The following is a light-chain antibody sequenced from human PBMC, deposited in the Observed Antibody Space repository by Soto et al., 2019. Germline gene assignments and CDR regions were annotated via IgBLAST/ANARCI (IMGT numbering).Light chain of an antibody. Sequence: QSALTQPRSVSGSLGQSVTISCAGTRSDVGGYSYVSWYQQPPGTAPKLMIYEVNKRPSGVPDRFSGSKSGNTASLTISGLQAEDEGDYYCCSYAGMYTWVFGTGTKLTVL. CDR1: RSDVGGYSY. CDR3: CSYAGMYTWV. CDR2: EVN. J-gene: IGLJ1*01. V-gene: IGLV2-11*01.